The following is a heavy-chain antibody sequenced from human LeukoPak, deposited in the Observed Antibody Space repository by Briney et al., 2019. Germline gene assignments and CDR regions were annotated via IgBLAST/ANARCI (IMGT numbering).Heavy chain of an antibody. CDR1: GYTFTSYG. D-gene: IGHD2-8*01. CDR2: ISAYNGNT. V-gene: IGHV1-18*01. J-gene: IGHJ5*02. CDR3: ARVADGLYGMVQPFFDP. Sequence: ASVKVSCKASGYTFTSYGISWVRQAPGQGLEWMGWISAYNGNTNYAQKLQGRVTMTTDTSTSTAYMELRSLRSDDTAVYYCARVADGLYGMVQPFFDPWGQGTLVTVSS.